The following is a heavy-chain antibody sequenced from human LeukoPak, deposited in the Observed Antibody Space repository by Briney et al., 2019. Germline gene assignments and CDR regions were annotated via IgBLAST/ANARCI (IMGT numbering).Heavy chain of an antibody. V-gene: IGHV1-69*13. J-gene: IGHJ4*02. D-gene: IGHD3-22*01. CDR1: GGTFSSYA. CDR2: IIPIFGTA. Sequence: AASVKVPCKASGGTFSSYAISWVRQAPGQGLEWMGGIIPIFGTANYAQKFQGRVTITADESTSTAYMELSSLRSEDTAVYYCARSDYDSSGRYDYWGQGTLVTVSS. CDR3: ARSDYDSSGRYDY.